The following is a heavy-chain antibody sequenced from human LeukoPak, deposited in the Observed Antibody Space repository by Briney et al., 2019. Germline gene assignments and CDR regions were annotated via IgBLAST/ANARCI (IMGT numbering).Heavy chain of an antibody. J-gene: IGHJ4*02. Sequence: GGSLRLSCAASGFTFSSYSMNWVRQAPGKGLEWVSYISSSSSTIYYADSVKGRFTISRDNAKNSLYLQMNSLRAEDTAVYYCARGGTYYYDSSGYPYWGQGTLVTVSS. CDR2: ISSSSSTI. V-gene: IGHV3-48*01. CDR1: GFTFSSYS. CDR3: ARGGTYYYDSSGYPY. D-gene: IGHD3-22*01.